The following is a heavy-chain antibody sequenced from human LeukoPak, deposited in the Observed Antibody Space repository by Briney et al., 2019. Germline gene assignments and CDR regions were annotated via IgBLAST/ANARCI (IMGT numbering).Heavy chain of an antibody. CDR1: GFTLSSYE. J-gene: IGHJ1*01. CDR3: TRNSGWYGLS. CDR2: IDYDGGSG. Sequence: GGSLRLSCTVSGFTLSSYEMSWIRQAQGKGLEWVSSIDYDGGSGHYADSVKGRFTISRDNSNNTLFLHLNSLRGEDTAVYYCTRNSGWYGLSWGQGTLVTVSS. D-gene: IGHD6-19*01. V-gene: IGHV3-23*01.